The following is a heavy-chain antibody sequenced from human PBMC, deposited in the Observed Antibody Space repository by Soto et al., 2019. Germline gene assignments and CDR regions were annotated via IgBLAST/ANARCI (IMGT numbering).Heavy chain of an antibody. V-gene: IGHV1-69*01. CDR2: IIPVFKTS. CDR3: ALSASGTSSQGYNFSGMEV. J-gene: IGHJ6*02. CDR1: GGTLTHYA. Sequence: QVQLVQSGAEVKKPGSSVRVSCKASGGTLTHYAISWVRQAPGQGLEWMGGIIPVFKTSNYAQNFQGRLSITADESMTTADMDLSGLMSDDTAAYYCALSASGTSSQGYNFSGMEVWGPGTTVTVSS. D-gene: IGHD3-10*01.